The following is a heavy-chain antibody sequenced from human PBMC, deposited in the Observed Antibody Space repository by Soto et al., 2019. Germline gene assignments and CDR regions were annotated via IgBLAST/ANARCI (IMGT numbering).Heavy chain of an antibody. CDR1: GCSISSYY. J-gene: IGHJ4*02. Sequence: SETLSLTCTVSGCSISSYYWSWIRQPPGKGLEWIGFIYYSGSTNYNPSLKSRVTISVDTSKNQFSLKLSSVSAADTAVYYCARHKSSRYDYWGQGTQVTVSS. CDR3: ARHKSSRYDY. CDR2: IYYSGST. D-gene: IGHD6-13*01. V-gene: IGHV4-59*08.